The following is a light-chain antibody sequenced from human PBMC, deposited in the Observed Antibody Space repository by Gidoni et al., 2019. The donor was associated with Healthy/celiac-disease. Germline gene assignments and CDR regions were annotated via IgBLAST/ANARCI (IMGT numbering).Light chain of an antibody. CDR3: VLYMGSGIDVV. V-gene: IGLV8-61*01. J-gene: IGLJ2*01. Sequence: QTVVTQEPSFSVSPGGTVTLTCGLSSGSVSTSYYPSWYPQTPGQAPRTLIYSTNTRSSGVPDRFSGSILGNKAALTITGAQADDESDYYCVLYMGSGIDVVFGGGTKLTVL. CDR1: SGSVSTSYY. CDR2: STN.